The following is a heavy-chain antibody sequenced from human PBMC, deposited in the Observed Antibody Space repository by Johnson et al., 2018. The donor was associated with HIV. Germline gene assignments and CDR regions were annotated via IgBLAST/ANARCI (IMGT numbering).Heavy chain of an antibody. J-gene: IGHJ3*02. Sequence: QVQLVESGGGVVQPGRSLRLSCAASGFTFSSYGMHWVRQAPGKGLEWVAVIWYDGSNKYYADSVKGRFTISRDNSKNTLYLQMNSLRAEDTALYYCARERVGDAFDIWGQGTMVTVSS. CDR1: GFTFSSYG. CDR3: ARERVGDAFDI. CDR2: IWYDGSNK. D-gene: IGHD1-26*01. V-gene: IGHV3-33*01.